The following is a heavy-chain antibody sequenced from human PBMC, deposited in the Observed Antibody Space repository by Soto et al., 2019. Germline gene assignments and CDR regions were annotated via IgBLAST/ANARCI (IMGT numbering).Heavy chain of an antibody. CDR3: ARDLNYGLFDY. Sequence: EVQLVESGGGLVQPGGSLRLSCAASGFTFSSYSMNWVRQAPGKGLEWVSYISSSSSTIYYADSVKGRFTISRDNXXXXXXXXXXXXXXXXXXXXXCARDLNYGLFDYWGQGTLVTVSS. J-gene: IGHJ4*02. D-gene: IGHD4-17*01. V-gene: IGHV3-48*01. CDR1: GFTFSSYS. CDR2: ISSSSSTI.